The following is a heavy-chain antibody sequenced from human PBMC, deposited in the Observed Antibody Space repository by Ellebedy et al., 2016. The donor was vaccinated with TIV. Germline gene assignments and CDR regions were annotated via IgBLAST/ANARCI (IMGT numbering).Heavy chain of an antibody. J-gene: IGHJ4*02. Sequence: GESLKISCAASGFTFSSNWMHWVRQAPGKGLVWVSHINSDGSNTSYAVSVKGRFTISRDNAKNTLFLQMHSLRAEDAGVYYCVRPLKDTVINWGQGTLVTVSS. CDR2: INSDGSNT. CDR1: GFTFSSNW. V-gene: IGHV3-74*01. D-gene: IGHD5-18*01. CDR3: VRPLKDTVIN.